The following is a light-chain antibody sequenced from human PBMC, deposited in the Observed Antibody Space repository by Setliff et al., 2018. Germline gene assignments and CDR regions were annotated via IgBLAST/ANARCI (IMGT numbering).Light chain of an antibody. CDR1: SNDVSGYNY. J-gene: IGLJ1*01. Sequence: QSALTQPPSASGSPGQSVTISCTGTSNDVSGYNYVSWYQQHPGKAPKLVIYEVTNRPSGISNRFSGSKSGNSASLIISGLQAEDEADYYCSAYTSSSTYVFGTGTKVTVL. V-gene: IGLV2-14*01. CDR3: SAYTSSSTYV. CDR2: EVT.